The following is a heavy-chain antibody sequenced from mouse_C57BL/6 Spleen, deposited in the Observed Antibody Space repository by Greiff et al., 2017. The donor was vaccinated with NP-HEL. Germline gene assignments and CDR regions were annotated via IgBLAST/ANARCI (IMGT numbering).Heavy chain of an antibody. V-gene: IGHV1-50*01. CDR2: IDPSDSYT. Sequence: QVQLKQSGAELVKPGASVKLSCKASGYTFTSYWMQWVKQRPGQGLEWIGEIDPSDSYTNYNQKFKGKATLTVDTSSSTAYMQLSSLTSEDSAVDYCARWGYYDYFDYWGQSTTLTVSS. J-gene: IGHJ2*01. CDR1: GYTFTSYW. D-gene: IGHD2-3*01. CDR3: ARWGYYDYFDY.